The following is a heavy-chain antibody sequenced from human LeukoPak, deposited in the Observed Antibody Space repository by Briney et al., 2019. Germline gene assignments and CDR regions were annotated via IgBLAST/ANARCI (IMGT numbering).Heavy chain of an antibody. CDR2: ISAYNGST. Sequence: ASVKVSFKSSGYTFTIYGISWVRQPPAQGLEWMGCISAYNGSTSYAQKFQGRVTMTRDMSTNTLYMELSSLRSEDTAVYYCARDDSGYDLWDWGEGTLVTVSS. CDR3: ARDDSGYDLWD. V-gene: IGHV1-18*01. J-gene: IGHJ4*02. CDR1: GYTFTIYG. D-gene: IGHD5-12*01.